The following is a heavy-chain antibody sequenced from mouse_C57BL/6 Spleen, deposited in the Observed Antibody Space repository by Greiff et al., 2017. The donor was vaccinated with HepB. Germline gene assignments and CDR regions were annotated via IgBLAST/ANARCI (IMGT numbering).Heavy chain of an antibody. D-gene: IGHD3-3*01. CDR2: ISSGGDYI. Sequence: EVKLMESGEGLVKPGGSLKLSCAASGFTFSSYAMSWVRQTPEKRLEWVAYISSGGDYIYYADTVKGRFTISRDNARNTLYLQMSSLKSEDTAMYYCTREGGTGYFDVWGTGTTVTVSS. CDR1: GFTFSSYA. J-gene: IGHJ1*03. V-gene: IGHV5-9-1*02. CDR3: TREGGTGYFDV.